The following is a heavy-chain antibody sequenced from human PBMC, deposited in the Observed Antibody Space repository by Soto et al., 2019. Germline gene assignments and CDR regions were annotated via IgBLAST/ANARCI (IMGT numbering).Heavy chain of an antibody. J-gene: IGHJ1*01. D-gene: IGHD3-10*01. CDR2: IYYSGST. CDR3: ASSAPPRITMVRGVIKYFQH. V-gene: IGHV4-59*08. Sequence: PSETLSLTCTVSGGSISSYYWSWIRQPPGKGLEWIGYIYYSGSTNYNPSLKSRVTISVDTSKNQFSLKLSSVTAADTAVYYCASSAPPRITMVRGVIKYFQHSGQGSLVTVSS. CDR1: GGSISSYY.